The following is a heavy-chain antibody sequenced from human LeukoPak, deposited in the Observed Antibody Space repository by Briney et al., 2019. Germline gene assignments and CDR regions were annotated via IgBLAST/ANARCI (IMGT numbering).Heavy chain of an antibody. J-gene: IGHJ4*02. CDR1: GDTFSSYA. CDR2: IIPILGIA. CDR3: ARREDVSGEEGFFDY. V-gene: IGHV1-69*04. Sequence: SVKVSCKASGDTFSSYAISWVRQAPGQGLEWMGRIIPILGIANYAQKFQGRVTITADKSTSTAYMELSSLRSEDTAMYYCARREDVSGEEGFFDYWGQGTLVTVSS. D-gene: IGHD3-10*01.